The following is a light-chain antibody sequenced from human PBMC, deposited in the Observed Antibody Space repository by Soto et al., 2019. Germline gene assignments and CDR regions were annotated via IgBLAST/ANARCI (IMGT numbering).Light chain of an antibody. CDR1: QAVTSKF. CDR2: GAS. J-gene: IGKJ1*01. Sequence: EIVLTQSPGTLSLSLGDEATLSCKASQAVTSKFLAWYQQKPGQAPRLLIYGASTRATGIPARFSGSGSGTEFTLTISSLQSEDFAVYYCQQYNNWPRTFGQGTKVDIK. CDR3: QQYNNWPRT. V-gene: IGKV3-15*01.